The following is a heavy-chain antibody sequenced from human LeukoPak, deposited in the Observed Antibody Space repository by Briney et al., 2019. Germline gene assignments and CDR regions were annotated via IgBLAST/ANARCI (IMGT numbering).Heavy chain of an antibody. J-gene: IGHJ4*02. CDR1: GFTFSSYS. CDR3: AKATSSTEYDL. Sequence: GGSLRLSCAASGFTFSSYSMHWVRQAPGKGLEWVSAISGSGGSTYYADSVKGRFTISRDNSKNTLYLQMNSLRAEDTAVYYCAKATSSTEYDLWGQGTLVTVSS. D-gene: IGHD6-13*01. CDR2: ISGSGGST. V-gene: IGHV3-23*01.